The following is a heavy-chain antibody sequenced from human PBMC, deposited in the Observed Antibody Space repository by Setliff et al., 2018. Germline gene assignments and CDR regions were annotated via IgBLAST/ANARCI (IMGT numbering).Heavy chain of an antibody. CDR2: VNHRGDT. CDR3: RFWSGYYKNDF. D-gene: IGHD6-25*01. CDR1: GDSFSDYY. Sequence: KTSETLSLTCAVYGDSFSDYYWSWLRQPPGKGLEWIEEVNHRGDTNYSPSLRGRVTMTVDAARKQLSLKISSTTAADAGVYYCRFWSGYYKNDFWGHGTLVTSPQ. V-gene: IGHV4-34*01. J-gene: IGHJ4*01.